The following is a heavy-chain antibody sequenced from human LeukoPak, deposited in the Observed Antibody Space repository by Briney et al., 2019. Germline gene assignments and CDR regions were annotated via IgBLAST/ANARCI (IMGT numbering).Heavy chain of an antibody. CDR3: ARGPIAVAGSFDY. V-gene: IGHV1-69*13. CDR2: IIPIFGTA. J-gene: IGHJ4*02. CDR1: GGTFSSYA. D-gene: IGHD6-19*01. Sequence: SVNVSCTASGGTFSSYAISWVRQAPGQGLEWMGGIIPIFGTANYAQKFQGRVTITADESTSTAYMELSSLRSEDTAVYYCARGPIAVAGSFDYWGQGTLVTVSS.